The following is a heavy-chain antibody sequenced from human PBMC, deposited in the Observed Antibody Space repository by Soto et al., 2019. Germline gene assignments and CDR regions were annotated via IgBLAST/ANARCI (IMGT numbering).Heavy chain of an antibody. J-gene: IGHJ6*02. D-gene: IGHD3-10*01. Sequence: QVQLQESGPGLVKPSETLSLSCTVSGGSISSYYWCWFRQSPGKRMGWVGYVHHSWGSSYNPSLQSRVAISLDTSKSQFSLKVTPVTATDTAVYYCARKGFGPLHGIVDVWGQGTTVTVSS. CDR3: ARKGFGPLHGIVDV. CDR1: GGSISSYY. CDR2: VHHSWGS. V-gene: IGHV4-59*08.